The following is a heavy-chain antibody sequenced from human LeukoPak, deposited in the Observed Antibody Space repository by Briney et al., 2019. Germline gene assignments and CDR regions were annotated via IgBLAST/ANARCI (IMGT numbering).Heavy chain of an antibody. CDR1: GGSISNYY. J-gene: IGHJ4*02. V-gene: IGHV4-59*01. Sequence: SETLSLTCTVSGGSISNYYWNWIRQPPGKGLEWIGYIYYTGSTNYDPSLKSRVTMSVDTSKNQFSLNLKSVTPEDTAVYYCARNLIPEQLVLNFWGQGTLVTVSS. CDR2: IYYTGST. D-gene: IGHD6-13*01. CDR3: ARNLIPEQLVLNF.